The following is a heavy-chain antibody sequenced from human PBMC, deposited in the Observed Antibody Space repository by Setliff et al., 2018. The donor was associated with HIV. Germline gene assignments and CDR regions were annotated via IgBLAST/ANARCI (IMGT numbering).Heavy chain of an antibody. V-gene: IGHV3-21*01. Sequence: GESLKISCAASGFTFSSYSMNWVRQAPGKGLEWVSSISSSSSYIYYADSVKGRFTISRDNAKSSLYLQMNSLRAEDTAVYYCARVDSSSWYYYFDYWGQGTLVTVSS. CDR1: GFTFSSYS. J-gene: IGHJ4*02. CDR2: ISSSSSYI. CDR3: ARVDSSSWYYYFDY. D-gene: IGHD6-13*01.